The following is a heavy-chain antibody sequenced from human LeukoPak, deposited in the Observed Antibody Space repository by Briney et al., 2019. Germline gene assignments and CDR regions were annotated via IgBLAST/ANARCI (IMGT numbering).Heavy chain of an antibody. J-gene: IGHJ5*02. CDR1: GFTFSSYA. Sequence: PGGSLRLSCAASGFTFSSYAMSWVRQAPGKGLEWVSAISGSGGSTYYADSVKGRFTISRDNSKNTLYLRMNSLRAEDTAVYYCAKGEDYYDSSGYSSWGQGTLVTVSS. CDR3: AKGEDYYDSSGYSS. D-gene: IGHD3-22*01. CDR2: ISGSGGST. V-gene: IGHV3-23*01.